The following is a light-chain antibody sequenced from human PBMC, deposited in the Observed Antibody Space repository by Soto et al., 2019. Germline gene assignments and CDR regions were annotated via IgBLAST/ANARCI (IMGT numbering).Light chain of an antibody. CDR2: GAS. J-gene: IGKJ2*01. V-gene: IGKV3-15*01. Sequence: EIVMTQSPATLSVSPGERATLSCRASQRVSTNLAWYQQKPGQAPRLLIYGASTRATGIPGRFSGSGAETECTLTISNLQSEDFAVYYCQQYSDWPPTYTFGQGTKLEIK. CDR1: QRVSTN. CDR3: QQYSDWPPTYT.